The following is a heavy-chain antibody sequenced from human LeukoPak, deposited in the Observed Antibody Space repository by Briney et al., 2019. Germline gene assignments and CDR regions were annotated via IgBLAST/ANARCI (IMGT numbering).Heavy chain of an antibody. D-gene: IGHD6-19*01. V-gene: IGHV1-46*01. CDR3: ARDHYSSGWYGY. J-gene: IGHJ4*02. CDR2: INPSGGST. CDR1: GYTFTSYY. Sequence: GESLKVSCKASGYTFTSYYMHWVRQAPGQGLEWMGIINPSGGSTSYAQRFQGRVTMTRDTSTSTVYMELSSLRSEDTAVYYCARDHYSSGWYGYWGQGTLVTVSS.